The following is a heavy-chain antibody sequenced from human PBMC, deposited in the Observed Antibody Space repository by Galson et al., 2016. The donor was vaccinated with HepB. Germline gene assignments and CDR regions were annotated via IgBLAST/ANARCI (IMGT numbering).Heavy chain of an antibody. J-gene: IGHJ6*02. V-gene: IGHV3-30*03. CDR3: ARARPLRARNSMDV. CDR2: MSYDGSNK. D-gene: IGHD3-10*01. Sequence: SLRLSCAASGFTFSSYGMHWVRQAPGKGLEWVAVMSYDGSNKFYADSVKGRFTISRDNSKNTLYLQMNSLRDEDTAVYYCARARPLRARNSMDVWGQGTTVTVSS. CDR1: GFTFSSYG.